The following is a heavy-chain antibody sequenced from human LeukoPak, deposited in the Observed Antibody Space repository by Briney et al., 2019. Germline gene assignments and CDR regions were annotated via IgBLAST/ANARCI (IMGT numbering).Heavy chain of an antibody. CDR3: TRGIVVVVAANYHYYMDV. CDR2: ISSSGGTI. V-gene: IGHV3-48*03. D-gene: IGHD2-15*01. CDR1: GFTFSSYE. Sequence: GGSLRLSCAASGFTFSSYEFNWVRQAPGKGLEWVSYISSSGGTIYYADSVKGRFTISRDNAKNSLYLQMNSLRAEDTALYYCTRGIVVVVAANYHYYMDVWGKGTTVTVSS. J-gene: IGHJ6*03.